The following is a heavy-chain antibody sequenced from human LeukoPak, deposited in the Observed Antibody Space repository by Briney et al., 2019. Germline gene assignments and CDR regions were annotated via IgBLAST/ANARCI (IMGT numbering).Heavy chain of an antibody. CDR1: GGSIRNYY. J-gene: IGHJ4*02. Sequence: SETLSLTCTVSGGSIRNYYWTWIRQPPGKGLEWIGCIFYTGRTHYSPSLKSRVTMSVDTSKIQFSLKLSSVTAADTAVYYCARGGARDYGDFNFDYWGQGTQVTVSS. CDR2: IFYTGRT. D-gene: IGHD4-17*01. CDR3: ARGGARDYGDFNFDY. V-gene: IGHV4-59*01.